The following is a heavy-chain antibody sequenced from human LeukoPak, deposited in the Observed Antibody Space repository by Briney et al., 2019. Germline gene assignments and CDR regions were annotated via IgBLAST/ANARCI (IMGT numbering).Heavy chain of an antibody. CDR1: GYTFTGYY. CDR2: INPNSGGT. Sequence: ASVKASCKASGYTFTGYYMHWVRQAPGQGLEWMGRINPNSGGTNYAQKFQGRVTMTRDTSISTAYMELSRLRSDDTAVYYCARDHHYYDSSGYRYPYYFDYWGQGTLVTVSS. D-gene: IGHD3-22*01. J-gene: IGHJ4*02. CDR3: ARDHHYYDSSGYRYPYYFDY. V-gene: IGHV1-2*06.